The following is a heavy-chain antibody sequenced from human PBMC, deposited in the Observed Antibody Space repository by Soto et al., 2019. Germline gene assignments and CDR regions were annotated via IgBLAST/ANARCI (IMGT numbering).Heavy chain of an antibody. Sequence: PGGSLRLSCAASGFTFSSYGMHWVRQAPGKGLEWAAVISYDGSNKYYADSVKGRFTISRDNSKNTLYLQMNSLRAEDTAVYYCAKDRVVSSWILYYGMDVWGQGTTVTVSS. D-gene: IGHD6-13*01. CDR1: GFTFSSYG. CDR2: ISYDGSNK. J-gene: IGHJ6*02. V-gene: IGHV3-30*18. CDR3: AKDRVVSSWILYYGMDV.